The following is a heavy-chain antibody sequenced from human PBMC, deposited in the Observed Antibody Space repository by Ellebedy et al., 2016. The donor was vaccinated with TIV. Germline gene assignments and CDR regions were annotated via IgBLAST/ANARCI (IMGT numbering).Heavy chain of an antibody. CDR3: ASSFVRGVIQGTGWFDP. V-gene: IGHV4-34*01. Sequence: SETLSLXCAVYGASFSGYYWSWIRQPPGKGLEWIGEINHSGSTNYNPSLKSRVTISVDTSKNQFSLKLSSVTAADTAVYYCASSFVRGVIQGTGWFDPWGQGTLVTVSS. D-gene: IGHD3-10*02. CDR1: GASFSGYY. CDR2: INHSGST. J-gene: IGHJ5*02.